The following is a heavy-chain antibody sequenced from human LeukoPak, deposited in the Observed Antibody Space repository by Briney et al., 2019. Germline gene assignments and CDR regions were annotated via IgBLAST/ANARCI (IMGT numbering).Heavy chain of an antibody. J-gene: IGHJ4*02. CDR3: AKDLGDPRYYYDSSGSLDY. CDR2: ISYDGSNK. D-gene: IGHD3-22*01. Sequence: QSGRSLRLSCAASGFTFSSYAMYWVRQSPGKGLEWVAVISYDGSNKYYADSVKGRFTISRDNSKNSLYLQMNSLRTEDTALYYCAKDLGDPRYYYDSSGSLDYWGQGTLVTVSS. CDR1: GFTFSSYA. V-gene: IGHV3-30*04.